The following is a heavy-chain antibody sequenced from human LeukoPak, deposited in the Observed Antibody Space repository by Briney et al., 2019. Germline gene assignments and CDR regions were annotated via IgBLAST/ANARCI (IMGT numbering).Heavy chain of an antibody. CDR2: INPNSGGT. V-gene: IGHV1-2*02. Sequence: ASVKVSCKASGYTFTGYYMHWVRQAPGQGLEWMGWINPNSGGTNYAQKFQGRVTMTRDTSISTAYMELSRLRSDDTAVYYCARDMTLEMATNSGHLVDYWGQGTLVTVSS. CDR1: GYTFTGYY. CDR3: ARDMTLEMATNSGHLVDY. J-gene: IGHJ4*02. D-gene: IGHD5-24*01.